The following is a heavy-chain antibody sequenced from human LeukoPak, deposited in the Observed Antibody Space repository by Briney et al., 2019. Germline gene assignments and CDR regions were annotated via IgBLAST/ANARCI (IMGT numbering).Heavy chain of an antibody. CDR3: ARGLVGGNSAGRYFDY. Sequence: GGSLRLSCSASGFPFSSYAMHWVRQAPGKGLEYVSAISDSGGSTYYADSVKGRFTISRDSSKNTLYLQMNSLRDEDTAVYYCARGLVGGNSAGRYFDYWGQGTLVTVSS. CDR1: GFPFSSYA. CDR2: ISDSGGST. D-gene: IGHD4-23*01. V-gene: IGHV3-64*04. J-gene: IGHJ4*02.